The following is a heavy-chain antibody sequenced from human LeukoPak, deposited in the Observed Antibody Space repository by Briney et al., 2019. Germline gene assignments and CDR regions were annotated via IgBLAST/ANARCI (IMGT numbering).Heavy chain of an antibody. CDR1: GFTFSSYA. J-gene: IGHJ4*02. Sequence: PGGSLRLSCAASGFTFSSYAMSWVRQAPGKGLEWVSAISGSGGSTYYADSVKGRFTISRDNSKNTLYLQMNSLRTEDTAVYYCAKVLNIVVVPAADYWGQGTLVTVSS. CDR3: AKVLNIVVVPAADY. CDR2: ISGSGGST. V-gene: IGHV3-23*01. D-gene: IGHD2-2*01.